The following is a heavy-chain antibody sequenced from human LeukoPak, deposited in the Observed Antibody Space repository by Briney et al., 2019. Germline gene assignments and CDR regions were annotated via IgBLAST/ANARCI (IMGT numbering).Heavy chain of an antibody. CDR1: GFTFSSYG. J-gene: IGHJ5*02. D-gene: IGHD1-26*01. CDR3: ARALSSGSYGWFDP. V-gene: IGHV3-33*01. Sequence: GGSLRLSCAASGFTFSSYGMHWGRPAPGKGLEWVAVIWYDGSNKYYADSVKGRFTISRDNSKNTLYLQMNSLRAEDTAVYYCARALSSGSYGWFDPWGQGTLVTVSS. CDR2: IWYDGSNK.